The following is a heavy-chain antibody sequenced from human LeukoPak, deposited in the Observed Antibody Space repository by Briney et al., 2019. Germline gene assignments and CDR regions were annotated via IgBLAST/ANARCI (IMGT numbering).Heavy chain of an antibody. J-gene: IGHJ3*02. Sequence: ASVKVSCKASGYTFTGDYMHWVRQAPGQGLEWMGWINPNSGGTNYAQKFQGRVTMTRDTSMTTVYMELSRLTSDDTAVYYCAREGIYSGSHSASFDIWGQGTMVTVSS. CDR3: AREGIYSGSHSASFDI. CDR1: GYTFTGDY. V-gene: IGHV1-2*02. D-gene: IGHD6-19*01. CDR2: INPNSGGT.